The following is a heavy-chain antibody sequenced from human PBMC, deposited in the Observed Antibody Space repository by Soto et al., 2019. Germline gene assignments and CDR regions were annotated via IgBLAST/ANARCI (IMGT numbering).Heavy chain of an antibody. CDR1: GGTFSSYA. J-gene: IGHJ1*01. V-gene: IGHV1-69*13. CDR2: IIPIFGTA. D-gene: IGHD3-10*01. CDR3: ARVPDVLVLWSGYFQH. Sequence: SVKVSCKASGGTFSSYAISWVRQAPGQGLEWMGGIIPIFGTANYAQKIQGRVTITADESTSTAYMELRSLRSDDTALYFCARVPDVLVLWSGYFQHWGQGTLVTVSS.